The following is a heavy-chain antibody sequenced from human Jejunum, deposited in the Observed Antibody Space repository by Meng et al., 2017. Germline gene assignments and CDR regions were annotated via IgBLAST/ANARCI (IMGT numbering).Heavy chain of an antibody. CDR3: AKDRRGRMEPRDY. D-gene: IGHD1-14*01. CDR2: ISGGSGGTT. J-gene: IGHJ4*02. V-gene: IGHV3-23*01. CDR1: GFMFRSYA. Sequence: GESLKISCAASGFMFRSYAMTWVHQAPGRGLEWVSSISGGSGGTTFYANSLKGRFTISRDNSKNTLYLQMNSLRVEDTAVYYCAKDRRGRMEPRDYWGQGTLVTVSS.